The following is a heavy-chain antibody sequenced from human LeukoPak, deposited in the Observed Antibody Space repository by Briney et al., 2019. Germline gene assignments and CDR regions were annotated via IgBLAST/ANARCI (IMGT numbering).Heavy chain of an antibody. V-gene: IGHV3-30*18. D-gene: IGHD3-10*01. CDR3: AKLMDYYGSGSFDY. CDR2: ISYDGSNE. J-gene: IGHJ4*02. CDR1: GFTFSSYG. Sequence: PGGSLRLSCAASGFTFSSYGMHWVRQAPDKGLEWVAVISYDGSNEYYADSVKGRFTISRDNSKNTLYLQMKSLRAEDTAVYYCAKLMDYYGSGSFDYWGQGTLVTVSS.